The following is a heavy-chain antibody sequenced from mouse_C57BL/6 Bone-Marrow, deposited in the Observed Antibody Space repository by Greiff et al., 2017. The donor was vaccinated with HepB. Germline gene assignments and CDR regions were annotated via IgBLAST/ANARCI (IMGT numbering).Heavy chain of an antibody. CDR3: TTYYYGSSYGY. Sequence: EVHLVESGAELVRPGASVKLSCTASGFNIKDDYMHWVKQRPEQGLEWIGWIDPENGDTEYASKFQGKATITADTSSNTAYLQLSSLTSEDTAVYYCTTYYYGSSYGYWGQGTTLTVSS. CDR1: GFNIKDDY. J-gene: IGHJ2*01. V-gene: IGHV14-4*01. CDR2: IDPENGDT. D-gene: IGHD1-1*01.